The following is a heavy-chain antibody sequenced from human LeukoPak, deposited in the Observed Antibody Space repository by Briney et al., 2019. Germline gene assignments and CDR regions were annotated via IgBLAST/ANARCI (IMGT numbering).Heavy chain of an antibody. V-gene: IGHV3-66*01. J-gene: IGHJ4*02. CDR3: ARGQRYSTGWYYFDY. CDR2: IYSGGST. CDR1: GFTVSNNY. Sequence: GSLRLSCAASGFTVSNNYMSWVRQAPGKGLEWVSVIYSGGSTYYADSVKGRFTISRDNSKNTLYLKMNSLRAEDTAVYYCARGQRYSTGWYYFDYWGQGTLVTVSS. D-gene: IGHD6-19*01.